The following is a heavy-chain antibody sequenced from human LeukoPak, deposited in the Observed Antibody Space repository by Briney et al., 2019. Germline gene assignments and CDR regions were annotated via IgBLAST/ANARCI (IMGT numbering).Heavy chain of an antibody. CDR1: GFTFSSYA. Sequence: GGSLRLSCAASGFTFSSYAMSWVRHAPGKGLEWVSAISGSGGSTYYAYSVKGRFTISRDNSKNTLYLQMNSLRAEDTAVYYCAKANMITFGGVIANWGQGTLVTVSS. CDR3: AKANMITFGGVIAN. J-gene: IGHJ4*02. D-gene: IGHD3-16*02. CDR2: ISGSGGST. V-gene: IGHV3-23*01.